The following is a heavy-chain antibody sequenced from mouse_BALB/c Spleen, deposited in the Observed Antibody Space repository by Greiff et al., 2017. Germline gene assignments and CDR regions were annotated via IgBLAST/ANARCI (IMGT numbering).Heavy chain of an antibody. Sequence: EVHLVESGGDLVKPGGSLKLSCAASGFTFSSYGMSWVRQTPDKRLEWVATISSGGSFTYYPDSVKGRFTISRDNAKNTLYLQMSSLKSEDTAMYYCASKSTMITAWFAYWGQGTLVTVSA. CDR2: ISSGGSFT. J-gene: IGHJ3*01. D-gene: IGHD2-4*01. CDR1: GFTFSSYG. CDR3: ASKSTMITAWFAY. V-gene: IGHV5-6*01.